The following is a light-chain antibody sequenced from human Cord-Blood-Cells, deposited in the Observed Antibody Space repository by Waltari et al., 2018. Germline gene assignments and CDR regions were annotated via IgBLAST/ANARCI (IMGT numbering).Light chain of an antibody. CDR3: QQYYSTPPT. Sequence: DIVMTQSPDYLAVSLGERATINCKSSQSVLYSSNNKNYLDWYQQKPGQPPKLLIYWASTRESGVPDRFSGSGSGTDFTLTISSLQAEDVAVYYCQQYYSTPPTFGQGTKVEIK. CDR2: WAS. J-gene: IGKJ1*01. V-gene: IGKV4-1*01. CDR1: QSVLYSSNNKNY.